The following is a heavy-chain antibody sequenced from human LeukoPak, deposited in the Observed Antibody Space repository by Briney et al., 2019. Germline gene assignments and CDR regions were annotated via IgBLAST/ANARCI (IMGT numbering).Heavy chain of an antibody. V-gene: IGHV1-18*01. CDR2: ISAHNGNT. D-gene: IGHD1-26*01. J-gene: IGHJ4*02. CDR3: ARRCGSLCPFDN. Sequence: ASVKVSCKASGYSFTTYGISWVRQAPGQGLEWMGWISAHNGNTNYAQKLQGRVTMTTDTSTSTAYMELRSLRSDDTAVYYCARRCGSLCPFDNWGQGTLVTVSS. CDR1: GYSFTTYG.